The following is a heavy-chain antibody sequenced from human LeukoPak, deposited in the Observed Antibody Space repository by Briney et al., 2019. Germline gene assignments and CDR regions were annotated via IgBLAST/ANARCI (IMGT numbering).Heavy chain of an antibody. CDR3: ARERVPAAIFYNYGMDV. CDR2: ISGSGKST. V-gene: IGHV3-23*01. J-gene: IGHJ6*02. CDR1: GFSFSSYD. Sequence: GGSLRLSCAASGFSFSSYDMSWVRQAPGKGLEWVSGISGSGKSTYYADSVKGRFTISRDNSKNTLYLQMNSLRAEDTAVYYCARERVPAAIFYNYGMDVWGHGTTVTVSS. D-gene: IGHD2-2*01.